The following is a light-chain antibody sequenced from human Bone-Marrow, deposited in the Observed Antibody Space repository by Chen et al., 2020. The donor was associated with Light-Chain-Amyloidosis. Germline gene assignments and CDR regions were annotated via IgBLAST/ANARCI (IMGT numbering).Light chain of an antibody. Sequence: SALTQPRSVSGPPVHAVTIPCPGTSSDVGGYNYVSWYQQHPGKAPKLMIYDVSKRPSGVPDRFSGSKSGNTASLTISGLQAEDEADYYCCSYAGSYTWVFGGGTELTVL. CDR1: SSDVGGYNY. CDR3: CSYAGSYTWV. V-gene: IGLV2-11*01. CDR2: DVS. J-gene: IGLJ3*02.